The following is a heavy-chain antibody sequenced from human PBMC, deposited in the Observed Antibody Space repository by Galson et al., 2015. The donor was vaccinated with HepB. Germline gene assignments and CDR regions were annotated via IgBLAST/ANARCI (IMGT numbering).Heavy chain of an antibody. CDR2: ISGSGGST. D-gene: IGHD3-3*01. Sequence: SLRLSCAASGFTFSSYAMSWVRQAPGKGLEWVSAISGSGGSTYYADSVKGRFTISRDNSKNTLYLQMNSLRAEDTAVYYCAKSLWSGYGANDYWGQGTLVTVSS. CDR1: GFTFSSYA. CDR3: AKSLWSGYGANDY. J-gene: IGHJ4*02. V-gene: IGHV3-23*01.